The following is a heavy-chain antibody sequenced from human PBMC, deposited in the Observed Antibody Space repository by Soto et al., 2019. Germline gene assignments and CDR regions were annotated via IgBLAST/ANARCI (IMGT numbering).Heavy chain of an antibody. J-gene: IGHJ4*02. Sequence: QLQLQESGPGLVKSSETLSLTCTVSGGSISGSNYYWGWIRQPPGKGLEWIGAIYYTGRTYYKPSLKSRVTISVDTCKNQFSLGLNSVTAADTAVYYCASGGEGSIAVAGWGQGTLVTVSS. V-gene: IGHV4-39*01. CDR2: IYYTGRT. CDR3: ASGGEGSIAVAG. CDR1: GGSISGSNYY. D-gene: IGHD6-19*01.